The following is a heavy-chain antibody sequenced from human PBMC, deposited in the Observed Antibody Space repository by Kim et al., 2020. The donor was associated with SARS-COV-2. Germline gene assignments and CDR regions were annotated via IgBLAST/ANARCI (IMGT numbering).Heavy chain of an antibody. Sequence: GGSLRLSCAASGFTFSSYSMNWVRQAPGKGLEWVSSISSSSSYIYYADSVKGRFTISRDNAKNSLYLQMNSLRAEDTAVYYCARAMVRGVMSGMDVWGQGTTVTVSS. J-gene: IGHJ6*02. V-gene: IGHV3-21*01. CDR1: GFTFSSYS. CDR3: ARAMVRGVMSGMDV. CDR2: ISSSSSYI. D-gene: IGHD3-10*01.